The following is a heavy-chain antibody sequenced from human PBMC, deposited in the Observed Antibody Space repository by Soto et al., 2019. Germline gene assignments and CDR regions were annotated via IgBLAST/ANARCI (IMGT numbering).Heavy chain of an antibody. Sequence: GESLKISCKTSGYRFTSFWIGWVRQMPGKGLEYMGIIHPVDSYTNYSPSFQGHVTFSADKSTSTAYLQWSSLQASDSAMYYCARHHNNDNGDYSHGPWGQGTLVTVSS. CDR1: GYRFTSFW. J-gene: IGHJ5*02. D-gene: IGHD4-17*01. CDR3: ARHHNNDNGDYSHGP. V-gene: IGHV5-51*01. CDR2: IHPVDSYT.